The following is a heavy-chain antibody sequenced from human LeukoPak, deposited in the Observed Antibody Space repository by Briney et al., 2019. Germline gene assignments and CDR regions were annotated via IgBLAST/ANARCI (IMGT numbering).Heavy chain of an antibody. CDR2: ISYDGSNK. J-gene: IGHJ3*02. CDR3: VKEANGFDM. D-gene: IGHD2-8*01. Sequence: PGGSLRLSCAASGFTFSSYAMHWVRQAPGKGLEWVAVISYDGSNKYYADSVKGRFTISRDNSKSTLEMQMNSLRAEDTALYYCVKEANGFDMWGLGTMVTVSS. V-gene: IGHV3-30*01. CDR1: GFTFSSYA.